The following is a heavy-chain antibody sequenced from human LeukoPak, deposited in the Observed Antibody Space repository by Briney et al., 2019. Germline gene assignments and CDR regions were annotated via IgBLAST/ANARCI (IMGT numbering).Heavy chain of an antibody. CDR1: GCTLTELS. V-gene: IGHV1-24*01. CDR3: ATGAMVRGVIIPQFDY. J-gene: IGHJ4*02. D-gene: IGHD3-10*01. Sequence: ASVKVSCKVSGCTLTELSMHWVRQAPGRGLEWMGGFDPEDGETIYAQKFQGRVTMTEDTSTDTAYMELSSLRSEDTAVYYCATGAMVRGVIIPQFDYWGQGTLVTVSS. CDR2: FDPEDGET.